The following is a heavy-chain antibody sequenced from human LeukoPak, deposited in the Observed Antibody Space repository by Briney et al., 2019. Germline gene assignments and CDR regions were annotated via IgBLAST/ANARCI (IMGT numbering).Heavy chain of an antibody. Sequence: SETLSLTCSVSGGSISSRSYYWGCVRQPPGKGLEWLGSTYDAGSTYYNPSLRSRVSISGDTSKNQVSLKVNSVTAADTAVYYYARLGAAPGPPHYFYYGMDVWGQGTTVTVS. V-gene: IGHV4-39*01. CDR1: GGSISSRSYY. CDR2: TYDAGST. J-gene: IGHJ6*02. D-gene: IGHD6-13*01. CDR3: ARLGAAPGPPHYFYYGMDV.